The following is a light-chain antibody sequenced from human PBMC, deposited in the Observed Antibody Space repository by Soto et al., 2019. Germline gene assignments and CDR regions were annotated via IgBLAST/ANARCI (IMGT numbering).Light chain of an antibody. J-gene: IGKJ3*01. CDR2: GAS. CDR3: QQLGNWPRVT. V-gene: IGKV3-11*01. Sequence: EIVLTQSPATLSLSPGESATLSCRASQSVSRNLAWYQQKPGQAPRLLIYGASNRATGIPARFSGSGSGTDFTLTIRSLEPEDFAVYYCQQLGNWPRVTFGPGTKVDIK. CDR1: QSVSRN.